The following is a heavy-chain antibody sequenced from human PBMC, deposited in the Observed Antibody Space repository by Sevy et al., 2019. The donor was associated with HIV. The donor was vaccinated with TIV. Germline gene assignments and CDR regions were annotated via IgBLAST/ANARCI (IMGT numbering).Heavy chain of an antibody. CDR3: AKGRRLVVVASQAAAFDI. CDR1: GFTFSSYA. V-gene: IGHV3-23*01. J-gene: IGHJ3*02. Sequence: GGSLRLSCAASGFTFSSYAMSWVRQAPGKGLEWVSAISGSGGSTYYADSVKGRFTISRDNSKNTLYLQMNSLRAEDTAVYYCAKGRRLVVVASQAAAFDIWGQGTMVTVSS. CDR2: ISGSGGST. D-gene: IGHD2-15*01.